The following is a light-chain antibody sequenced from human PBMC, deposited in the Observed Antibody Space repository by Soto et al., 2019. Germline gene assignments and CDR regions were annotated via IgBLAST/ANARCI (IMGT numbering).Light chain of an antibody. V-gene: IGKV3-20*01. CDR2: GAS. J-gene: IGKJ3*01. CDR3: QQYGSSPLFT. CDR1: QTVSSSY. Sequence: EIVLTQSPGTLSLSPGERATLSCRASQTVSSSYLAWYQQKPGQAPRLLIYGASSRATGIPDRFSGSGSGTYFTLTISRLEPEEFAVYYCQQYGSSPLFTFGPGTKVDIK.